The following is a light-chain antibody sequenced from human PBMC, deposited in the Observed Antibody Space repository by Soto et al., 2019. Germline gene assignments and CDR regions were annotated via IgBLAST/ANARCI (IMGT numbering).Light chain of an antibody. Sequence: EIGMKHSPATLSVSKGERATLSCRASQRVSNTLAWYQQKPGQAPRLLIYGASTRATDIPAKFSGSGSGTDFTLTISSLEPEDSAIYYCQQRNIWPPVTFGQGTRLAVK. CDR1: QRVSNT. CDR2: GAS. J-gene: IGKJ5*01. V-gene: IGKV3-15*01. CDR3: QQRNIWPPVT.